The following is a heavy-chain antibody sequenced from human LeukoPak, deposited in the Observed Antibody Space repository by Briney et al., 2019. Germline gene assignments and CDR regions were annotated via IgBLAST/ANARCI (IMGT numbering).Heavy chain of an antibody. D-gene: IGHD6-13*01. CDR3: ARGYRSGPAAAGTNWFDP. V-gene: IGHV4-59*01. CDR2: IYYSGST. Sequence: SETLSLTCTVSGGSISSYYWSWIRQPPGKGQEWIGYIYYSGSTNYNPSLKSRVTISVDTSKNQFSLKLSSVTAADTAVYYCARGYRSGPAAAGTNWFDPWGQGTLVTVSS. CDR1: GGSISSYY. J-gene: IGHJ5*02.